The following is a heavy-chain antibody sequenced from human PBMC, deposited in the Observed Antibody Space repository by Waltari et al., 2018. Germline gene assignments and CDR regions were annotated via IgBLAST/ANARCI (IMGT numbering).Heavy chain of an antibody. V-gene: IGHV3-33*01. CDR2: IWFDGSKK. D-gene: IGHD5-18*01. CDR1: GFTFSNYG. CDR3: ARDKPPGYSYGFDY. Sequence: QVQLVESGGGVVQSGRSLRLSCEASGFTFSNYGMHWVRQPPGKGLEWVAIIWFDGSKKFYVDSVKGRVIVSRDNSKNTLYLQMNSLRAEDTAVYFCARDKPPGYSYGFDYWGQGTLVTGSS. J-gene: IGHJ4*02.